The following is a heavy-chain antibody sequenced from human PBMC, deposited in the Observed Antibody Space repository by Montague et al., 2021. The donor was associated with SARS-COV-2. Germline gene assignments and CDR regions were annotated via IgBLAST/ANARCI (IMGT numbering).Heavy chain of an antibody. CDR1: GFTFSSYE. CDR3: APREWKLGAFDT. CDR2: ISSSGSTI. D-gene: IGHD1-26*01. J-gene: IGHJ3*02. Sequence: SLRLSCAASGFTFSSYEMNWVRQAPGKGLEWVPYISSSGSTIYYADSVKGRFTISRDNAKNSLYLQMNSLRAEDTAVYYCAPREWKLGAFDTWGQGTMVTVSS. V-gene: IGHV3-48*03.